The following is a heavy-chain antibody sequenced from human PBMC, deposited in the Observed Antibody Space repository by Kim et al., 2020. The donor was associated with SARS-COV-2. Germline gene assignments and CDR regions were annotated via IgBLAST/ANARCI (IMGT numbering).Heavy chain of an antibody. V-gene: IGHV5-51*01. CDR3: ARQGYGGNALNWFDP. D-gene: IGHD4-17*01. J-gene: IGHJ5*02. Sequence: PSFRGQVTISADKSISTAYLQWSSLKASDTAMYYCARQGYGGNALNWFDPWGQGTLVTVSS.